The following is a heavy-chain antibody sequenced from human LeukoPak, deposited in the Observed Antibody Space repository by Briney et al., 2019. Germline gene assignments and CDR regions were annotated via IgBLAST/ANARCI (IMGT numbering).Heavy chain of an antibody. CDR3: ARGNSGPEF. CDR1: GDSINGYY. CDR2: IHYTGTA. V-gene: IGHV4-59*01. D-gene: IGHD1-1*01. Sequence: SETLSLTCTVSGDSINGYYWSCIRQSPGRGLEWIVYIHYTGTANYPPSLLSRVTISIDTSKSQSSLHLRSVTTADTAIYFCARGNSGPEFWGQGSLVTVSS. J-gene: IGHJ4*02.